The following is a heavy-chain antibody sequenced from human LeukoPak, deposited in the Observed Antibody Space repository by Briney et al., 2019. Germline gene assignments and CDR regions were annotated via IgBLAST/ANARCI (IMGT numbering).Heavy chain of an antibody. CDR1: GFTVSSNY. J-gene: IGHJ4*02. V-gene: IGHV3-66*01. D-gene: IGHD1-26*01. CDR2: IYRDDIT. CDR3: ARATDSGSTPFDY. Sequence: PGGSLRLSCAVSGFTVSSNYMSWVRQAPGKGLEWVSVIYRDDITYNADSVTHYADSVKARFTISRDNSKNTLFLQMNSLRAEDTAVYYCARATDSGSTPFDYWGQGTPVTVSS.